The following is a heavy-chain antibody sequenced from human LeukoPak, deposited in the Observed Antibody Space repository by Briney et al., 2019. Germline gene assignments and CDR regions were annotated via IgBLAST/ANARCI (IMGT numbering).Heavy chain of an antibody. CDR1: GYSFNTFY. V-gene: IGHV5-51*01. D-gene: IGHD3-10*01. CDR3: ARLIYYGSGRTYFFDS. J-gene: IGHJ4*02. Sequence: GDSLKISCKGSGYSFNTFYIGWVRQTPETGLEWMGNIYPSDSETKYKPSFQGQITISVDKAITTAYPHLSSLKASDTGMYYCARLIYYGSGRTYFFDSWGQGTLVTV. CDR2: IYPSDSET.